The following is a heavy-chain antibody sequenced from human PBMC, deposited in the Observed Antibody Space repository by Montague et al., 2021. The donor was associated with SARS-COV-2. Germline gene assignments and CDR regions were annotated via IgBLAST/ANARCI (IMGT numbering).Heavy chain of an antibody. CDR2: INHRGLT. Sequence: SETLSLTCVVYGESFSKYIWNWIRQPPGKGLEWIGEINHRGLTKYNPSLNSRVTLSVDTSRNQFSLKLNSVAAADTAVYYCARRVGRGGTSYSGGWYRYRFDFWGQGTLVTVSS. CDR1: GESFSKYI. J-gene: IGHJ4*02. D-gene: IGHD6-19*01. CDR3: ARRVGRGGTSYSGGWYRYRFDF. V-gene: IGHV4-34*01.